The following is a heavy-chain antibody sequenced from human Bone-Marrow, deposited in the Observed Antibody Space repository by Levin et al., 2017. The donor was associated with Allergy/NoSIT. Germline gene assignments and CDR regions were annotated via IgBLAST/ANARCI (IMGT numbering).Heavy chain of an antibody. CDR2: ISCNSDVT. V-gene: IGHV3-9*01. J-gene: IGHJ6*02. CDR3: AKEVVPRVATIMGYFVGMDV. CDR1: GFTFDDYA. Sequence: PGGSLRLSCAASGFTFDDYAMHWVRQVPGKGLEWVSGISCNSDVTGYADSVRGRFTISRDNTRNSLYLQIHSLRAEDTALYYCAKEVVPRVATIMGYFVGMDVWGQGTTVNVSS. D-gene: IGHD5-24*01.